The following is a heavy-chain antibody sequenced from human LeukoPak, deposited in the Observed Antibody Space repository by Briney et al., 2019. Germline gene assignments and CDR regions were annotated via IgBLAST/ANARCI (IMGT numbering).Heavy chain of an antibody. V-gene: IGHV5-51*01. CDR2: IYPGDSDT. Sequence: GESLKISCKGSGYIFTNYWIGWVRQMPGKGLEWMRIIYPGDSDTRYSPSFQGQVTISADKSIDTAYLHWTSLKASDTAIYYCARRAPLAMGPSDIWGQGAMVTVSS. CDR3: ARRAPLAMGPSDI. J-gene: IGHJ3*02. CDR1: GYIFTNYW. D-gene: IGHD3-16*02.